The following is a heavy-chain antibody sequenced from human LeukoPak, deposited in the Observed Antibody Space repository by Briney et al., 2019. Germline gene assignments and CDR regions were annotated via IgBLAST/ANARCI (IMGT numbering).Heavy chain of an antibody. CDR1: GFTVSSNY. D-gene: IGHD6-13*01. CDR3: ARESGIAAALDL. V-gene: IGHV3-21*01. CDR2: ISSSSSYI. Sequence: GGSLRLSCAASGFTVSSNYMSWVRQAPGKGLEWVSSISSSSSYIYYADSVKGRFTISRDNAKNSLYLQMNSLRAEDTAVYYCARESGIAAALDLWGQGTLVTVSS. J-gene: IGHJ5*02.